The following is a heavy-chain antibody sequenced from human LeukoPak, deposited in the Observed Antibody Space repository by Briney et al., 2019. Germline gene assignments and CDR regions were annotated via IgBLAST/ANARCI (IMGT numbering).Heavy chain of an antibody. D-gene: IGHD6-19*01. J-gene: IGHJ4*02. Sequence: SQTLSLTCAISGDSVSSSSAAWSWIRQSPSGGLEWLGRTYYRSKWHDDHAVSVKGRITINPDTSKNQFSLQLSSVTPEDTAVYYCARYLGIGSQRYYFDYWGQGTLVAVS. CDR1: GDSVSSSSAA. CDR3: ARYLGIGSQRYYFDY. V-gene: IGHV6-1*01. CDR2: TYYRSKWHD.